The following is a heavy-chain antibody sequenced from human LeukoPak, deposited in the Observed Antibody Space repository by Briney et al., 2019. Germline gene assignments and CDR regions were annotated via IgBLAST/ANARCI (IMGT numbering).Heavy chain of an antibody. CDR2: INPNSGGT. Sequence: GASVTLSCKASGYTVTGYYMHCVRQAPGQALGWMGWINPNSGGTNYAQKFQGRVTMTRDTSISSAYMELRRLTSEDTAEYYCSSEAGGNADRGGYFALWGRGTLVTVSS. CDR3: SSEAGGNADRGGYFAL. V-gene: IGHV1-2*02. CDR1: GYTVTGYY. J-gene: IGHJ2*01. D-gene: IGHD4-23*01.